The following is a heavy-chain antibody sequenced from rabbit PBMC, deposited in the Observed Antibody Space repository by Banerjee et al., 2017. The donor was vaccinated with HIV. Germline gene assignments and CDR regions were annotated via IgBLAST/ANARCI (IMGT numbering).Heavy chain of an antibody. D-gene: IGHD1-1*01. Sequence: QEQLEESGGGLVQPEGSLTLTCTASGFSFSSSYWICWVRQAPGKGLEWIACIYTGSSGSTYYASWAKGRFTISKTSSTTVTLQMTSLTAADTATYFCARDGTTSGFTYYNLWGPGTLVTVS. CDR2: IYTGSSGST. J-gene: IGHJ4*01. V-gene: IGHV1S45*01. CDR1: GFSFSSSYW. CDR3: ARDGTTSGFTYYNL.